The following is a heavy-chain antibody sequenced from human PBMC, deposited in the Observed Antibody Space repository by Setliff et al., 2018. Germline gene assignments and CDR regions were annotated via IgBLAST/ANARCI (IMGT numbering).Heavy chain of an antibody. CDR2: INHSGST. CDR3: ARDYDSSGYYDADFDY. J-gene: IGHJ4*02. D-gene: IGHD3-22*01. CDR1: GGSFSGYY. Sequence: SETLSLTCAVYGGSFSGYYWSWIRQPPGKGLEWIGEINHSGSTNYNPSLKSRVTISVDTSKNQFSLKLSSVTAADTAVYYCARDYDSSGYYDADFDYWGQGTLVTVSS. V-gene: IGHV4-34*01.